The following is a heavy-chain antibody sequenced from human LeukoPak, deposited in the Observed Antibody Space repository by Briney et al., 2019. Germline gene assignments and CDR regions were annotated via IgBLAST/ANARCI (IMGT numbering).Heavy chain of an antibody. V-gene: IGHV3-7*03. CDR3: ARDDGGWFDT. J-gene: IGHJ5*02. CDR2: IKQGGREE. CDR1: EFIFSDYW. D-gene: IGHD3-10*01. Sequence: GGSLRLSCVASEFIFSDYWMSWVRQAPGKGLEWVANIKQGGREEKYVSSVKGRFAISRDDAKSTLYLQMDSLSGDDTAVYYCARDDGGWFDTWGRGTLVTVSS.